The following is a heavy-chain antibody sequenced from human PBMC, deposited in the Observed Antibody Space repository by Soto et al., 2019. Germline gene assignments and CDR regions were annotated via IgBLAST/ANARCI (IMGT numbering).Heavy chain of an antibody. CDR2: ISGSGGST. V-gene: IGHV3-23*01. CDR1: GFTFSSYA. CDR3: AKDLQIAAAGNWFDP. Sequence: PGGSLRLSCAASGFTFSSYAMSWVRQAPGKGLEWVSAISGSGGSTYYADPVKGRFTISRDNSKNTLYPQMNSLRAEDTAVYYCAKDLQIAAAGNWFDPWGQGTLVTVSS. D-gene: IGHD6-13*01. J-gene: IGHJ5*02.